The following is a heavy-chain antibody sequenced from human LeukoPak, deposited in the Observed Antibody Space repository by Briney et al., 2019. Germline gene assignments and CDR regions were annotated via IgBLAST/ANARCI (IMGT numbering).Heavy chain of an antibody. CDR3: AKAKAGITMVRGVIIGILFDY. J-gene: IGHJ4*02. Sequence: PGGSLRLSCAVSGITLSNYGMSWVRQAPGKGLEWVSAISGSGGSTYYADSVKGRFTISRDNSKNTLYLQMNSLRAEDTAVYYCAKAKAGITMVRGVIIGILFDYWGQGTLVTVSS. CDR1: GITLSNYG. CDR2: ISGSGGST. V-gene: IGHV3-23*01. D-gene: IGHD3-10*01.